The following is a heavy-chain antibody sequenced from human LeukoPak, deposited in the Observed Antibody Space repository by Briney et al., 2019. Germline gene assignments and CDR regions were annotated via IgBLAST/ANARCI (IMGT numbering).Heavy chain of an antibody. CDR2: IDWDDVE. D-gene: IGHD2-2*01. V-gene: IGHV2-5*08. J-gene: IGHJ3*02. Sequence: QTLTLPFTFSGFSLTTSGMCVSWIRPPPGKALEWLALIDWDDVELYSPSLKSRLTITKDTSKNQVVLTMTNMDPVDTATYYCAHRNLYCSTASCYSADAFAIWGQGTLVTVSS. CDR1: GFSLTTSGMC. CDR3: AHRNLYCSTASCYSADAFAI.